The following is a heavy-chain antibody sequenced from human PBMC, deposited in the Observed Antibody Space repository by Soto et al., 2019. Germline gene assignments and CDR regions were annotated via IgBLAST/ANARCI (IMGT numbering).Heavy chain of an antibody. V-gene: IGHV4-34*01. CDR1: GGSFSGYY. CDR2: INHSGST. D-gene: IGHD3-22*01. J-gene: IGHJ6*02. Sequence: SSETLSLTCAVYGGSFSGYYWSWIRQPPGKGLEWIGEINHSGSTNYNPSLKSRVTISVDTSKNQFSLQLSSVTAADTAVYYCARDLWSYDSSGYLYYYYGMDVWGQGTTVTVSS. CDR3: ARDLWSYDSSGYLYYYYGMDV.